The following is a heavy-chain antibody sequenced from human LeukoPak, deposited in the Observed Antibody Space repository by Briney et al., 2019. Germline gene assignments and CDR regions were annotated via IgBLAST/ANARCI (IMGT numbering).Heavy chain of an antibody. Sequence: VRQPPGKGLEWIANIYYTGTTYYSTSLKSRVTISIDTSKNQFSLKLSSLTAADTALYYCAKVEWGCGGSRSCDYWGQGTLVTVSS. CDR3: AKVEWGCGGSRSCDY. V-gene: IGHV4-39*01. CDR2: IYYTGTT. D-gene: IGHD6-13*01. J-gene: IGHJ4*02.